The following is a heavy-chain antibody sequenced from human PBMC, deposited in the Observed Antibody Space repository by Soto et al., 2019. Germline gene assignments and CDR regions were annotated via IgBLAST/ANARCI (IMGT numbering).Heavy chain of an antibody. CDR3: ARQAYGSGSYVHFYYYYYMDV. Sequence: LSLTCTVSGGSISSSSYYWGWIRQPPGKGLEWIGSIYYSGSTYYNPSLKSRVTISVDTSKNQFSLKLSSVTAADTAVYYCARQAYGSGSYVHFYYYYYMDVWGKGTTVTVSS. CDR1: GGSISSSSYY. CDR2: IYYSGST. D-gene: IGHD3-10*01. J-gene: IGHJ6*03. V-gene: IGHV4-39*01.